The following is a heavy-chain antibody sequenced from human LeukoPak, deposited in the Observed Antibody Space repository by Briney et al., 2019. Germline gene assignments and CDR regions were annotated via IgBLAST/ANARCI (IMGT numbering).Heavy chain of an antibody. Sequence: GSLRLSCAASGFIVSSNYMSWVRQAPGKGLEWVSVIYSGGSTHYADSVKGRFTISRDNSKNTLYLQMNSLRAEDTSVYYCARGRNSGWYEFVGQFDYWGQGTLVTVSS. CDR2: IYSGGST. D-gene: IGHD6-19*01. CDR1: GFIVSSNY. V-gene: IGHV3-66*01. J-gene: IGHJ4*02. CDR3: ARGRNSGWYEFVGQFDY.